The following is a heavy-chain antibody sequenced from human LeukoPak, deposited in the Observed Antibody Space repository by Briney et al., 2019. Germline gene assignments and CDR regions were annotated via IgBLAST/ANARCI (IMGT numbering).Heavy chain of an antibody. D-gene: IGHD1-26*01. CDR2: IYSGGST. Sequence: GGSLGLSCAASGFTVSSNYMSWVRQAPGKGLEWVSVIYSGGSTYYADSVKGRFTISRDNSKNTLYLQMNSLRAEDTAVYYCASDDPIGSGSYYFDYWGQGTLVTVSS. CDR3: ASDDPIGSGSYYFDY. CDR1: GFTVSSNY. J-gene: IGHJ4*02. V-gene: IGHV3-53*01.